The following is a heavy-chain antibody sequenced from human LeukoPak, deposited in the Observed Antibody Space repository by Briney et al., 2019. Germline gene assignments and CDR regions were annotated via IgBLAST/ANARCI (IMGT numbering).Heavy chain of an antibody. D-gene: IGHD3-16*01. CDR1: GFTFNHHW. CDR3: ARELWELDAFDI. J-gene: IGHJ3*02. V-gene: IGHV3-7*03. Sequence: RGSLRLSCAASGFTFNHHWMSWVRQAPGKGLEWVANIKQDESEEYYAASVKGRFTISGATAKNSLYLQMNSLRPEDSAMYYCARELWELDAFDIWGQGTMVIVSS. CDR2: IKQDESEE.